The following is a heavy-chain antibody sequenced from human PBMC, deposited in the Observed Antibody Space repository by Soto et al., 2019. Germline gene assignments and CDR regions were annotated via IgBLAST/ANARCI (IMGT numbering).Heavy chain of an antibody. CDR3: TSRFPDYGGYYYYMDV. CDR2: IRSKANSYAT. Sequence: GGSLRLSCAASGFTFSGSAMHWVRQASGKGLEWVGRIRSKANSYATAYAASVKGRFTNSRDDSKNTAYLQMNSLKTEDTAVYYCTSRFPDYGGYYYYMDVWGKGTTVTVSS. CDR1: GFTFSGSA. D-gene: IGHD4-17*01. J-gene: IGHJ6*03. V-gene: IGHV3-73*01.